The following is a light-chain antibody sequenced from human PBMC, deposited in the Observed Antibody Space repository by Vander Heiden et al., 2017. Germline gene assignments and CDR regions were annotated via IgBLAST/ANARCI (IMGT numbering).Light chain of an antibody. J-gene: IGLJ2*01. Sequence: SALTQPASASGSPGQSITIPCTATSSDIGRFTLVSWYRQSPGKAPKRIISEVTERPSGVSSRFSGSKSGYTASLTISGLQPEDEADYYCCSYAGTGTYIVFGGGTKLTVL. CDR1: SSDIGRFTL. CDR2: EVT. CDR3: CSYAGTGTYIV. V-gene: IGLV2-23*02.